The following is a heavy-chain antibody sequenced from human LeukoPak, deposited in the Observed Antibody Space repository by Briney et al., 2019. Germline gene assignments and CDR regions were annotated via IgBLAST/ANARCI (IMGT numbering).Heavy chain of an antibody. J-gene: IGHJ4*02. CDR3: ARVGRYSSSSGDY. CDR2: ISSSGSSI. Sequence: GGSLRLSCAASGFTFSDYYMSWIRQAPGKRLEWVSYISSSGSSIYSADSVKGRFTISRDNAKNSLYLQMNSLRAEDTAVYYCARVGRYSSSSGDYWGQGTLVTVSS. V-gene: IGHV3-11*04. CDR1: GFTFSDYY. D-gene: IGHD6-6*01.